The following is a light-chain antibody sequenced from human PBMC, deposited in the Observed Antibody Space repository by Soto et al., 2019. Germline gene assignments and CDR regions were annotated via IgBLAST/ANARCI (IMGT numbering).Light chain of an antibody. J-gene: IGKJ4*01. V-gene: IGKV3-11*01. Sequence: EIVLTQSPATLSLSPGDRATLSCRASQSISSHLAWYQQRPGQVVRLLIYDASHRATVIPVRFSGSGSGTDFSLTINNLEPEDVAGYYCQQRNDGLTFGGGTTVEIK. CDR3: QQRNDGLT. CDR1: QSISSH. CDR2: DAS.